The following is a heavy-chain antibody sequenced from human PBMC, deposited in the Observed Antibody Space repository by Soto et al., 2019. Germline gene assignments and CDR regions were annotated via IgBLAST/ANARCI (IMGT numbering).Heavy chain of an antibody. D-gene: IGHD4-4*01. V-gene: IGHV3-48*01. Sequence: GESLKISCAASGFTFSSYSMNWVRQAPGKGLEWVSYISSSSSTIYYADSVKGRFTISRDNAKNSLYLQMNSLRAEDTAVYYCAREGPSNYPVQFDYWGQGTLVTVSS. CDR2: ISSSSSTI. CDR3: AREGPSNYPVQFDY. CDR1: GFTFSSYS. J-gene: IGHJ4*02.